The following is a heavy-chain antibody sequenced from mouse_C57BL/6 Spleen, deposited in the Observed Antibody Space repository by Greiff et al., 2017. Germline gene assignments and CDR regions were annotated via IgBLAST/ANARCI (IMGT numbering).Heavy chain of an antibody. CDR3: TTTPYYYGSSPFDY. D-gene: IGHD1-1*01. V-gene: IGHV14-1*01. J-gene: IGHJ2*01. CDR1: GFTIKDYY. CDR2: IDPEDGDT. Sequence: VQLHQSGAELVRPGASVKLSCTASGFTIKDYYMHWVKQRPEQGLEWIGRIDPEDGDTDYAPKFKGKATMTADTSSNTAYLQLSSLTSEDTSVYYCTTTPYYYGSSPFDYWGQGTTLTVSS.